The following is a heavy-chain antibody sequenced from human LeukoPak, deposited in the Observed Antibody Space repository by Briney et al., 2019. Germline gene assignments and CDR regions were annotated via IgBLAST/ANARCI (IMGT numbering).Heavy chain of an antibody. Sequence: PSETPSLTCGVSGGSISSSGYYWAWIRQPPGTGLEWIGSISYTGTTYYNPSLKSRLTISADGSKNQFSLKLTSVTAADTAVYYCARRRIVATIDYWGQGTLVTVSS. CDR1: GGSISSSGYY. V-gene: IGHV4-39*01. D-gene: IGHD5-12*01. CDR3: ARRRIVATIDY. J-gene: IGHJ4*02. CDR2: ISYTGTT.